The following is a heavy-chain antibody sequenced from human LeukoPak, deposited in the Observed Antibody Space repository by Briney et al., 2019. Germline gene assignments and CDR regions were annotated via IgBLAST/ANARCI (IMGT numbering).Heavy chain of an antibody. CDR2: IYTSGST. V-gene: IGHV4-4*07. CDR3: ARDQFGNFWSGYSPAGWFDP. Sequence: SETPSLTCTVSGGSISSYYWSWIRQPAGKGLEWIGRIYTSGSTNYNPSPKSRVTMSVDTSKNQFSLKLSSVTAADTAVYYCARDQFGNFWSGYSPAGWFDPWGQGTLVTVSS. J-gene: IGHJ5*02. D-gene: IGHD3-3*01. CDR1: GGSISSYY.